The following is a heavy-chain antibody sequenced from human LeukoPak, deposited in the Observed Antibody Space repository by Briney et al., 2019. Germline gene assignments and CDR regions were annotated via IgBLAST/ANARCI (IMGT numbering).Heavy chain of an antibody. V-gene: IGHV7-4-1*02. CDR2: INTNTGNP. CDR1: GYTFTSYA. Sequence: ASVKVSCKASGYTFTSYAMNWVRQAPGQGLEWMGWINTNTGNPTYAQGFTGRFVFSLDTSVSTAYLQISSLKAEDTAVYYCARFLAVAGTSPSDYWGQGTLVTVSS. D-gene: IGHD6-19*01. CDR3: ARFLAVAGTSPSDY. J-gene: IGHJ4*02.